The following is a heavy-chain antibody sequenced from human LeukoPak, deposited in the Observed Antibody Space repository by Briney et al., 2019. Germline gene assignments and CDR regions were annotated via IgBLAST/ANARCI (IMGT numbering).Heavy chain of an antibody. CDR3: ARGRGSSRDSFDY. J-gene: IGHJ4*02. CDR1: GGTFNNFA. Sequence: GASVKVSCKASGGTFNNFAVAWVRQAPGQGLEWMGGVIPTFGTSSTAQKFQGRVTITADLSTSTSYMELRALTFEDTAVYYCARGRGSSRDSFDYWGQGTLVTVSS. V-gene: IGHV1-69*13. D-gene: IGHD6-13*01. CDR2: VIPTFGTS.